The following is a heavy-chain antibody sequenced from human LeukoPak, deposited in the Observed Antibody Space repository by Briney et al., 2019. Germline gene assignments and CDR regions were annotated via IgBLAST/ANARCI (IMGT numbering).Heavy chain of an antibody. D-gene: IGHD3-22*01. CDR1: GFTFSSYW. Sequence: GGSLRLSCAASGFTFSSYWMHWVRQAPGKGLVWVSRINSDGSSTSYADSVKGRFTISRDNAKNTLYLQMNSLRVEDTAVYYCAREGYDSSGYYKTDYWGQGTLVTVSS. V-gene: IGHV3-74*01. J-gene: IGHJ4*02. CDR2: INSDGSST. CDR3: AREGYDSSGYYKTDY.